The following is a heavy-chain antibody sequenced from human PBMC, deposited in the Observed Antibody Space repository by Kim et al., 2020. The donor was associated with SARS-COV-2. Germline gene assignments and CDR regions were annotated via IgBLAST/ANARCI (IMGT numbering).Heavy chain of an antibody. D-gene: IGHD6-13*01. CDR2: ISYDGSNK. CDR1: GFTFSSYA. Sequence: GGSLRLSCAPSGFTFSSYAMHWVRQAPGKGLEWVALISYDGSNKYYVDSVKCRFTISRDNSKNTLYLQMNSLRPEDTAVYYCARGGDSSSWLNWFDPWG. J-gene: IGHJ5*02. V-gene: IGHV3-30*04. CDR3: ARGGDSSSWLNWFDP.